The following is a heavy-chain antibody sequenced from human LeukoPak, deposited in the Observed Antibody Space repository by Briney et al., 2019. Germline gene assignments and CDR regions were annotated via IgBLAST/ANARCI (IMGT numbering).Heavy chain of an antibody. V-gene: IGHV3-11*01. D-gene: IGHD1-14*01. Sequence: PGGSLRLYCAASGFIFSDYYMTWIRQTPGKGLEWLSYISDSGSTINTADSVKGRLTISRDNSKNTLYLQMNSLRAEDTAVYYCAKDLSLGHITTSYYYYYYGMDVWGQGTTVTVSS. CDR3: AKDLSLGHITTSYYYYYYGMDV. CDR2: ISDSGSTI. CDR1: GFIFSDYY. J-gene: IGHJ6*02.